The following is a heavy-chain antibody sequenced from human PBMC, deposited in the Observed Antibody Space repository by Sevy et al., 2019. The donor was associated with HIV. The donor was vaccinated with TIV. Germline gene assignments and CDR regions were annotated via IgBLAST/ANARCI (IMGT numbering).Heavy chain of an antibody. J-gene: IGHJ6*02. CDR3: ARLGKVVPAYGIDV. V-gene: IGHV1-2*02. Sequence: ASMKVSCKASGYTFTGYHLHWVRQAPGQGPEWMGWMNPNTGATNYAQKFQGRVTMTRDTSLSTAYMELSRLRSDDTAVYYCARLGKVVPAYGIDVWGQGTTVTVSS. CDR1: GYTFTGYH. D-gene: IGHD2-15*01. CDR2: MNPNTGAT.